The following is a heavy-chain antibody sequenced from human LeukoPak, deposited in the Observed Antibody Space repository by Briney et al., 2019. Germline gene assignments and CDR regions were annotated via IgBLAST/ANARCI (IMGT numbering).Heavy chain of an antibody. J-gene: IGHJ3*01. V-gene: IGHV3-15*07. CDR2: ITSKTDGRTT. D-gene: IGHD6-6*01. CDR1: GFTFSNAW. CDR3: ARSSYRSSSSV. Sequence: PGGSLRLSWAASGFTFSNAWMNWVRQAPGKGVEWVGRITSKTDGRTTDYAAPVKGRCTISRDDSKHTLRLQMNRLKTEDTAVYYCARSSYRSSSSVWGQGTMVTVSS.